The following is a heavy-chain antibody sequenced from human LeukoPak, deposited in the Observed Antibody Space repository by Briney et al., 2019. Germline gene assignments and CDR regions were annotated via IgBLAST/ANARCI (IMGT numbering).Heavy chain of an antibody. CDR2: IIPILGIA. CDR1: GGTXSSYA. V-gene: IGHV1-69*04. Sequence: SVKVSCKASGGTXSSYAISWVRQAPGQGLESMGRIIPILGIANYAQKFQGRVTITADKSTSTAYMELSSLRSEDTAVYYCARVRTGTTSYYYYGMDVWGQGTTVTVSS. J-gene: IGHJ6*02. D-gene: IGHD1-7*01. CDR3: ARVRTGTTSYYYYGMDV.